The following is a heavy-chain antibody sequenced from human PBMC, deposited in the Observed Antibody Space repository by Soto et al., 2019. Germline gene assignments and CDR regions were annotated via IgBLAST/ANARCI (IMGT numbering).Heavy chain of an antibody. J-gene: IGHJ3*01. CDR1: GGSIKNYY. V-gene: IGHV4-4*07. CDR2: IYTRGST. Sequence: ETLSLTCTVSGGSIKNYYWSWIRQSAGKALEWIGRIYTRGSTKYNPSLKSRVTMSVDTSKNQFSLKLNSVSAADTAVYFCARDLLIVGAPDAFDFWGQGIIATVS. D-gene: IGHD1-26*01. CDR3: ARDLLIVGAPDAFDF.